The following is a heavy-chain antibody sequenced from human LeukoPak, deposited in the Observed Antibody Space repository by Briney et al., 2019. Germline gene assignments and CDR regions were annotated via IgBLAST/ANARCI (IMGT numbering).Heavy chain of an antibody. Sequence: SETLSLTCTVSGGSISSYYWSWIRQPPGKGLEWIGYIYYGGSTNYNPSLKSRVTISVDTSKNQFSLKLTSMAAADTAVYYCARNGDYSMDYWGQGTLVTVSS. CDR3: ARNGDYSMDY. V-gene: IGHV4-59*12. CDR2: IYYGGST. J-gene: IGHJ4*02. CDR1: GGSISSYY. D-gene: IGHD2-15*01.